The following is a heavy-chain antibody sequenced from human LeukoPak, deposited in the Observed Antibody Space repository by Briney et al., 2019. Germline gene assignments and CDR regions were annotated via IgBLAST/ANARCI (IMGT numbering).Heavy chain of an antibody. D-gene: IGHD3-9*01. J-gene: IGHJ4*02. CDR1: GFTFSSYS. CDR3: ASVDWLFQGVDY. V-gene: IGHV3-21*01. CDR2: ISSSSSYI. Sequence: GGSLRLSCAASGFTFSSYSMNWVRQAPGKGLEWVSSISSSSSYIYYADSVKGRFTISRDNAKNSLYLQMNSLRAEDTAVYYCASVDWLFQGVDYWGQGTLVTVSS.